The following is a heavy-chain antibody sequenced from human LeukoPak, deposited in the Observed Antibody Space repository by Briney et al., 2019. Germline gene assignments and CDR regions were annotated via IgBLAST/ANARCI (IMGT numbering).Heavy chain of an antibody. CDR3: AEKEYSSSPSDY. V-gene: IGHV3-30*02. CDR2: IRYDGSNK. D-gene: IGHD6-6*01. CDR1: GFIFSSFG. J-gene: IGHJ4*02. Sequence: GGSLRLSCAASGFIFSSFGMHWVRQSPGKGLEWVAFIRYDGSNKYHADSVKGRFTISRDNSKNTLYLQMNSLRAEDTAVYYCAEKEYSSSPSDYWGQGTLVTVSS.